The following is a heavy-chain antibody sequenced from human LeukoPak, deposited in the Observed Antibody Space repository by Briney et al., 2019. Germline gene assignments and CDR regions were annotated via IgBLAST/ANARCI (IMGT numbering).Heavy chain of an antibody. V-gene: IGHV3-21*01. CDR2: IRSSSSNI. J-gene: IGHJ4*02. D-gene: IGHD3-9*01. CDR3: ARVGRRTMFLGFFDY. CDR1: GFTFSSYS. Sequence: GGSLRLSCAASGFTFSSYSMNWVRQAPGKGLGWVSFIRSSSSNIYYAYSEKGGSTASRDNTKNSLYLQINSLRAEDTAVYYCARVGRRTMFLGFFDYWGQRTLVTVSS.